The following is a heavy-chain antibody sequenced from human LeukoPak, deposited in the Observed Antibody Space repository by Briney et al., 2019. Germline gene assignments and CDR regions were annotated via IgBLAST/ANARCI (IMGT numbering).Heavy chain of an antibody. CDR2: IYWNGGST. V-gene: IGHV3-20*03. CDR1: VFTFDDYS. CDR3: ARGRELLSYTGIYYYYYVDV. J-gene: IGHJ6*03. D-gene: IGHD2-21*02. Sequence: GGSLRLSPAPSVFTFDDYSMSAVRHAPGKGVEWVSGIYWNGGSTGYADSVKGRFTISRDNAKNSLYLQMNSLRAEDTALYYCARGRELLSYTGIYYYYYVDVWGKGTTVTVSS.